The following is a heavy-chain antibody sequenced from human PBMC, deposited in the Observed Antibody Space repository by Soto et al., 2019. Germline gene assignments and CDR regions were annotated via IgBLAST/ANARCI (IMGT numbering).Heavy chain of an antibody. D-gene: IGHD3-22*01. CDR1: GGTFSSYA. Sequence: GASVKVSCKASGGTFSSYAISWVRQAPGQGLEWMGGIIPIFGTANYAQKFQGRVTITADKSTSTAYMELSSLRSEDTAVYYCARGYYDSSGYYRGFDYWGRGTLVTVSS. CDR3: ARGYYDSSGYYRGFDY. V-gene: IGHV1-69*06. CDR2: IIPIFGTA. J-gene: IGHJ4*02.